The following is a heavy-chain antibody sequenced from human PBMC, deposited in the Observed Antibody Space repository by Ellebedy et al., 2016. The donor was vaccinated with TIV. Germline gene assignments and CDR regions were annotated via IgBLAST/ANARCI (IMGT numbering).Heavy chain of an antibody. CDR3: ARGDSSSSRVYY. D-gene: IGHD6-6*01. J-gene: IGHJ4*02. Sequence: MPSETLSLTCTVSGGSISSDAYYWSWIRQPPGKGLEWIGYIYYSGSTYYNPSLQSRVIISVDTSKNQFSLKLNSVTAADTAVYYCARGDSSSSRVYYWGQGMLVAVSS. V-gene: IGHV4-30-4*01. CDR1: GGSISSDAYY. CDR2: IYYSGST.